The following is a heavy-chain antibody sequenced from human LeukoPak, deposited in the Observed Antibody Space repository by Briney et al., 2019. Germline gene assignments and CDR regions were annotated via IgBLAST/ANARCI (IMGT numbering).Heavy chain of an antibody. Sequence: SETLSHTCTVSGGSISSYYWSWIRQPPGKGLEWIGYIYTSGSTNYNPSLKSRVTISVDTSKNQFSLKLSSVTAADTAVYYCARQRYCSGGSCYYNWFDPWGQGTLVTVSS. CDR2: IYTSGST. J-gene: IGHJ5*02. CDR3: ARQRYCSGGSCYYNWFDP. D-gene: IGHD2-15*01. V-gene: IGHV4-4*09. CDR1: GGSISSYY.